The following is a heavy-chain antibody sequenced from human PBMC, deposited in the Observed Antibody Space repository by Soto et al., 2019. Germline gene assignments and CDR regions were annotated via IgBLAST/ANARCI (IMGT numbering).Heavy chain of an antibody. V-gene: IGHV3-23*01. J-gene: IGHJ6*02. CDR1: GFTLSSYA. CDR3: AKGLATQYYYYGMDV. D-gene: IGHD2-15*01. Sequence: GGSLRLSCAASGFTLSSYAMSWVRQAPGKGLEWVSAISGSGGSTYYADSVKGRFTISRDNSKNTLYLQMNSLRAEDTAVYYCAKGLATQYYYYGMDVWGQGTTVTVSS. CDR2: ISGSGGST.